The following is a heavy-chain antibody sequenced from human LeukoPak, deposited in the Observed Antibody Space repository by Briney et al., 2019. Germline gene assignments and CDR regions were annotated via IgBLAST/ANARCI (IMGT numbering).Heavy chain of an antibody. CDR3: ERGPALGYCSSTSCYQGDV. V-gene: IGHV3-48*04. CDR1: GFTFSSYA. J-gene: IGHJ6*04. D-gene: IGHD2-2*01. CDR2: ISSSGSTI. Sequence: GGSLRLSCAASGFTFSSYAMSWVRQAPGKGLEWVSYISSSGSTIYYADSVKGRFTISRDNDKNSLYLKMNSLRAEDTAVYYCERGPALGYCSSTSCYQGDVWGKGTTVTVSS.